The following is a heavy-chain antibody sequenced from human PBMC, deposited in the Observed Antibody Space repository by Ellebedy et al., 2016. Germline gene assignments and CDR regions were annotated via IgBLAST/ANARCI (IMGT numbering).Heavy chain of an antibody. J-gene: IGHJ4*02. CDR3: ARDRPYFDSSVSLPALDY. D-gene: IGHD3-9*01. V-gene: IGHV3-30-3*01. CDR2: ISHDGTKT. Sequence: GGSLRLSXAASGFNFNNYDMNWVRQAPGKWLEWVALISHDGTKTYYAESVKGRFTISRDNSKTTLYLQMNSLRVDDTAVYYCARDRPYFDSSVSLPALDYWGQGTLVTVS. CDR1: GFNFNNYD.